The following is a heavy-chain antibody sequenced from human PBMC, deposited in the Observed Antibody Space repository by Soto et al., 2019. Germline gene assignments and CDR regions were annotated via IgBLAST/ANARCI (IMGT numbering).Heavy chain of an antibody. CDR1: GFTFSSHG. Sequence: GGSLRLSCAASGFTFSSHGMHWVRQAPGKGLEWVAVISFDAINKYYADSVKGRFTISRDNYKNTLYLQMDSMRVEDTAVYYCASRVPHGTYGAPYFQHCGLGTLVTVSS. CDR2: ISFDAINK. J-gene: IGHJ1*01. CDR3: ASRVPHGTYGAPYFQH. V-gene: IGHV3-30*03. D-gene: IGHD1-26*01.